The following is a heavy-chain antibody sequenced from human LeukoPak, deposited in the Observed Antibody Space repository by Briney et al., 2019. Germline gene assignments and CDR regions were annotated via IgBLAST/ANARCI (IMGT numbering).Heavy chain of an antibody. CDR2: INHSGST. Sequence: SETLSLTCAVYGGSFSGYYWSWIRQPPGKGLEWIGEINHSGSTNYNPSLKSRVTISVDTSKNQFSLKLSSVTAADTAVYYCARTLYSSSWLYDYWGQGTLVTVSS. CDR3: ARTLYSSSWLYDY. CDR1: GGSFSGYY. V-gene: IGHV4-34*01. D-gene: IGHD6-13*01. J-gene: IGHJ4*02.